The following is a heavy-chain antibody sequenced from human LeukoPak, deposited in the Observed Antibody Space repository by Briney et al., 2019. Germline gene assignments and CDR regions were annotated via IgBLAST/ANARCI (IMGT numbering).Heavy chain of an antibody. Sequence: GASVKVSCKASAYTFTGYYMHWVRQAPGQGLEWMGWINPKSGGTNYAQKFQGRVTMTRDTSISTAYMELSRLRSDDTALYYCASGSHIRVYDTNPYYGHYWGQGTLVTVSS. V-gene: IGHV1-2*02. J-gene: IGHJ4*02. CDR2: INPKSGGT. CDR3: ASGSHIRVYDTNPYYGHY. CDR1: AYTFTGYY. D-gene: IGHD3-22*01.